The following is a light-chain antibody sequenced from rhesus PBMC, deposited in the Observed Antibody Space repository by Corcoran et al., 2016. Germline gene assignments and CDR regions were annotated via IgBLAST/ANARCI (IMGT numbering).Light chain of an antibody. J-gene: IGKJ4*01. CDR2: YAN. CDR3: QQGNSNPLT. V-gene: IGKV1-32*02. CDR1: QGISSY. Sequence: DIQMSQSPSSLSASVGDRVTITCRASQGISSYLNWYQQKPGKAPKLLIYYANSLASGVPSRFSGNGSCTDFTLTISSLQPEDFATYYCQQGNSNPLTFGGGTKVETK.